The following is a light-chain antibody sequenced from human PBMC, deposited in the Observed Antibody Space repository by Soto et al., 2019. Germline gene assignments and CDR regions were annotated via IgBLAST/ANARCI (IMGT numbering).Light chain of an antibody. J-gene: IGKJ1*01. Sequence: EIVVTQSPDTLSLSPGERATLSCRATQSVSSNYVAWYQQKSGQAPRLLIYGTSSRATGIPDRFSGSGSGTDFTLTITRVEPEDFAVYFCLQYGGLPRTFGQGTKVDIK. V-gene: IGKV3-20*01. CDR3: LQYGGLPRT. CDR2: GTS. CDR1: QSVSSNY.